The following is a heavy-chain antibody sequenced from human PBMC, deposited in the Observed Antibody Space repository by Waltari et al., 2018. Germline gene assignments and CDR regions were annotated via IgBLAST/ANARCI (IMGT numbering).Heavy chain of an antibody. CDR3: ARDEYYDFWSGYMDV. Sequence: EVQLVESGGGLVKPGGSLRLSCAASGFTFSSYSMNWVRQAPGKGLEWVSSISSSSRYIYYADSVKGRFTISRDNAKNALYLQMNSLRAEDTAVYYCARDEYYDFWSGYMDVWGKGTTVTISS. CDR2: ISSSSRYI. V-gene: IGHV3-21*01. CDR1: GFTFSSYS. D-gene: IGHD3-3*01. J-gene: IGHJ6*03.